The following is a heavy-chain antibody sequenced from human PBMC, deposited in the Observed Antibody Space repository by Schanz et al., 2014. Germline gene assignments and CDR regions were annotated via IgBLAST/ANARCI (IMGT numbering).Heavy chain of an antibody. J-gene: IGHJ4*02. CDR3: AKDPSHGDYDYYFDY. Sequence: QVQLVESGGGVVQPGGSLRLSCAASGFIFSNYGMHWVRQAPGKGLEWVAVIWSDGSGKYYADSVKGRFTISRDSPKNTLYLQMNSLRAEDTAVYYCAKDPSHGDYDYYFDYWGQGALVTGSS. V-gene: IGHV3-33*06. D-gene: IGHD3-22*01. CDR1: GFIFSNYG. CDR2: IWSDGSGK.